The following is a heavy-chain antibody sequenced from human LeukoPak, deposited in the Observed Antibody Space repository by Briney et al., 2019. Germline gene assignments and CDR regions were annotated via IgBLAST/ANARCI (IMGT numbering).Heavy chain of an antibody. CDR3: ARQDSRAYSH. CDR2: IYPGDSDT. D-gene: IGHD3-22*01. CDR1: GYSFTSYW. V-gene: IGHV5-51*01. J-gene: IGHJ4*02. Sequence: GESLKISCKGSGYSFTSYWIGWVRQMPGKGLEWMGIIYPGDSDTTYSPSFQGQVTISADKSINTAYLQWSSLKSSDTAMYYCARQDSRAYSHWGQGTLVTVSS.